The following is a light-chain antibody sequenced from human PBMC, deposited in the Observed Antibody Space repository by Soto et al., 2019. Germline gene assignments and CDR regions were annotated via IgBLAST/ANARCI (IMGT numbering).Light chain of an antibody. Sequence: EIVLTQSPGALSLSPGERATLSCRASQSVTINYLAWYQQKPGQAPRLLIYGASSRATGIPDRFSGSGSGTDFTLTISRLDPEDFAVYYCQQYGSSPLTFRGGTKVEI. CDR1: QSVTINY. V-gene: IGKV3-20*01. J-gene: IGKJ4*01. CDR3: QQYGSSPLT. CDR2: GAS.